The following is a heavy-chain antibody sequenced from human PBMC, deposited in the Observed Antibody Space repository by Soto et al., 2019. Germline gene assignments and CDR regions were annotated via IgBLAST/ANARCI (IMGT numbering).Heavy chain of an antibody. V-gene: IGHV1-69*01. Sequence: QVQPVQSGAEVKRPGSSVKVSCKASGATFSGSAFSWVRQAPGQGLEWMGGITPTLGTTNYAQHLQGRVTITADESTGPSFMELTSLKSADTAVYYCARGFTTGATMEGFDYWGQGTLVTVSS. D-gene: IGHD1-1*01. CDR3: ARGFTTGATMEGFDY. J-gene: IGHJ4*02. CDR1: GATFSGSA. CDR2: ITPTLGTT.